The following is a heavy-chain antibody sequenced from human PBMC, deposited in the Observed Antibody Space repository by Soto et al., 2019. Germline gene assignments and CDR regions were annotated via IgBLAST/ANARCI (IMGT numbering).Heavy chain of an antibody. D-gene: IGHD2-2*01. Sequence: SETLSLTCTVSGGSLNSYYWTWIRQSPGKGLEWIGYVYSTGSTNYNPSLKSRVTMSVDTSTNQVSLKLTSVTAADTAVYYCARVPDRWGQGTLVTVSS. CDR3: ARVPDR. CDR2: VYSTGST. CDR1: GGSLNSYY. V-gene: IGHV4-59*12. J-gene: IGHJ5*02.